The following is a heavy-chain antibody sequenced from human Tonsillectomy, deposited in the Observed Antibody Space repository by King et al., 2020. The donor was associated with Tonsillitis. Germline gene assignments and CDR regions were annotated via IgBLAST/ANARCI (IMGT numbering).Heavy chain of an antibody. CDR1: GFIFSNYW. J-gene: IGHJ3*02. CDR3: ATETGWGVFDI. D-gene: IGHD3-10*01. CDR2: INQHGSEK. Sequence: VQLVESGGGLAQPGGSLRLSCAASGFIFSNYWMSWVRQAPGTGLEWVANINQHGSEKYYVDSVKGRFTISRDNAKNSLYLERNSLRAEDAAIYYCATETGWGVFDIWGQGTMVTVSS. V-gene: IGHV3-7*04.